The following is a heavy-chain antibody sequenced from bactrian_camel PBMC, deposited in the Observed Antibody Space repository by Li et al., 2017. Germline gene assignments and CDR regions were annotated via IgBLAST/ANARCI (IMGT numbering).Heavy chain of an antibody. Sequence: QVQLVESGGGEVQPGGSLRLSCLASGFTFNEYYMSWVRETPEKGLGWIASIYADGSETFYRPSVKGRFTISRDNAENKVYLQMNSLKPEDTALYSRAKGAFSTADGVGHRVRGQGTQVTVS. J-gene: IGHJ4*01. CDR1: GFTFNEYY. V-gene: IGHV3-2*01. CDR2: IYADGSET. D-gene: IGHD1*01.